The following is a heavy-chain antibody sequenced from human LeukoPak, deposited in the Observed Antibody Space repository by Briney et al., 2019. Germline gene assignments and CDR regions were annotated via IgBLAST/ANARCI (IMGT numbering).Heavy chain of an antibody. J-gene: IGHJ4*02. Sequence: ASVKISCKTSGGTFNSYAISWVRQAPGQGLEWMGGITAIFRTTNYAQKFQGRVTITADESMSTVYMELSSLRSEDTAVYYCARHSGYHSTMYLDYWGQGTLVTVSS. D-gene: IGHD3-22*01. CDR2: ITAIFRTT. CDR3: ARHSGYHSTMYLDY. V-gene: IGHV1-69*13. CDR1: GGTFNSYA.